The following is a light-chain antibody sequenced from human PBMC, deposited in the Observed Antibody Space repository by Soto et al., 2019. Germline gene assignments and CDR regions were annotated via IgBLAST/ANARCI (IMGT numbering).Light chain of an antibody. J-gene: IGKJ1*01. CDR2: GAS. CDR3: HQYNNWPPWT. V-gene: IGKV3-15*01. CDR1: QSVSTN. Sequence: EVVLTPSPDTLSLSPVERATLSCRASQSVSTNLAWYQQKPGEAPRLLIYGASTRATGIPARFSGSGSGTEFTLTISSLQSEDFAVYYCHQYNNWPPWTFGQGTKVDI.